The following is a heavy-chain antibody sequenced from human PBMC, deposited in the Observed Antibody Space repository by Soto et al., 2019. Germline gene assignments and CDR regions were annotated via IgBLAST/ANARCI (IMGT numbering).Heavy chain of an antibody. V-gene: IGHV4-39*01. J-gene: IGHJ3*02. CDR1: GGSIASSSWY. CDR3: ARGRPRDSVEI. CDR2: IYYSGST. Sequence: QVQLQESGPGLVKPSETLSLSCTVFGGSIASSSWYWGWIRQPPGRGLEWIGTIYYSGSTYYNPSLKSRVTISVETSENQFSLKLRSMTATDTAVYYCARGRPRDSVEIWGQGTRVTVSS. D-gene: IGHD6-6*01.